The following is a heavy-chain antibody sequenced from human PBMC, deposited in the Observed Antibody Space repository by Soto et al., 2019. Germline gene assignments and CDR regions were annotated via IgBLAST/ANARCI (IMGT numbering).Heavy chain of an antibody. D-gene: IGHD3-22*01. CDR1: GNSFTTYY. V-gene: IGHV1-46*01. CDR3: AGLYHYDSSGYYDY. J-gene: IGHJ4*02. CDR2: INPSGGRT. Sequence: ASVKVSCKASGNSFTTYYMHWVRQAPGQGLEWMGIINPSGGRTTYAQKFQGRVTMTRDTSTSTFHMELSSLTSEDTAVYYCAGLYHYDSSGYYDYWGQGALVTVSS.